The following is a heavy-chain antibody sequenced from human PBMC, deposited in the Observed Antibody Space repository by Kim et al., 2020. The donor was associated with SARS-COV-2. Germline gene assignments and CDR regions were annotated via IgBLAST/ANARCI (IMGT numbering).Heavy chain of an antibody. Sequence: KGRFTISRDNSKNTLYLQMNSLRAEDTAVYYCAKSHYDYVWGSYRYCWFDPWGQGTLVTVSS. CDR3: AKSHYDYVWGSYRYCWFDP. V-gene: IGHV3-23*01. D-gene: IGHD3-16*02. J-gene: IGHJ5*02.